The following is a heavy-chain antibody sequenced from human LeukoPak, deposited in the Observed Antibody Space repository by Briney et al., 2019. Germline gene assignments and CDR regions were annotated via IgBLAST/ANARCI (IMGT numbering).Heavy chain of an antibody. J-gene: IGHJ4*02. CDR1: GDSIGCSNCY. Sequence: PSETLSLTCTVSGDSIGCSNCYWGWVRQPPGTGLEWIGSIYYSGDTHYNPSLKSRVTISVDPSKNQFSLKLSSVTAADTAVYYCARRYSGRYYNDWGQGTLVTVSS. CDR2: IYYSGDT. CDR3: ARRYSGRYYND. V-gene: IGHV4-39*01. D-gene: IGHD1-26*01.